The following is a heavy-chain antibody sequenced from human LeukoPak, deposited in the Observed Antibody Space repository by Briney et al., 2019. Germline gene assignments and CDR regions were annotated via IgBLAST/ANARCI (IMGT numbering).Heavy chain of an antibody. J-gene: IGHJ4*02. V-gene: IGHV4-30-4*08. CDR3: AVLAVAGFFDY. Sequence: SETLSLTCTVSGGSISSGDYYWSWIRQPPGKGLEWIGYIYYSGSTYYNPSLKSRVTISVDTSKNQFSLKLSSVTAADTAVYYCAVLAVAGFFDYWGQGTLVTVSS. CDR1: GGSISSGDYY. CDR2: IYYSGST. D-gene: IGHD6-19*01.